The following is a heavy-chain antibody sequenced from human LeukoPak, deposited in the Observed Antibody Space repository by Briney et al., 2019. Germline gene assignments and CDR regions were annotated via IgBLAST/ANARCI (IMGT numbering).Heavy chain of an antibody. D-gene: IGHD3-22*01. Sequence: GESLKISCKVSGYNFTTYGIGWVRQMPGKGLEWMGIIYPGDSDTRYSPSFQGQVTISADKSISTAYLQWSSLKASDIAMYYCARQGRGSDSSAYYGDFWGQGTLVTVSS. CDR1: GYNFTTYG. V-gene: IGHV5-51*01. CDR3: ARQGRGSDSSAYYGDF. J-gene: IGHJ4*02. CDR2: IYPGDSDT.